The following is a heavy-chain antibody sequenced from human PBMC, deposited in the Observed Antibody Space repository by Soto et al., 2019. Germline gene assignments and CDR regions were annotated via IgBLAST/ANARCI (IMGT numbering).Heavy chain of an antibody. V-gene: IGHV1-69*01. Sequence: QVQLVQSGAEVKTPGSSVKVSCKASGGIFTRYDIRWVRQAPGQGLEWMGAIIPIFGTANYAQKFQGRLTITADATTSTAYMELSSLTSEDTAMYYSAINEGRAVSTFAYWGQGTLVTVSS. CDR1: GGIFTRYD. J-gene: IGHJ4*02. CDR3: AINEGRAVSTFAY. CDR2: IIPIFGTA. D-gene: IGHD1-26*01.